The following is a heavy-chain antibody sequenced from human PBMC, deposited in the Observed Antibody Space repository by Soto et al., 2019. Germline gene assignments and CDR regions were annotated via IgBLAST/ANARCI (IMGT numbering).Heavy chain of an antibody. V-gene: IGHV4-30-4*01. CDR2: IYDSGSS. D-gene: IGHD5-12*01. CDR3: SSEKGYISGPKLFYF. CDR1: GGSVSSGDYF. Sequence: PSETLSLTCTVSGGSVSSGDYFWSWIRQPPGKGLEWIGYIYDSGSSYYNPSLKSRVTMSVDTSKNQFSLKLRSVTAANTAMYYCSSEKGYISGPKLFYFCGQRTLVTVSS. J-gene: IGHJ4*02.